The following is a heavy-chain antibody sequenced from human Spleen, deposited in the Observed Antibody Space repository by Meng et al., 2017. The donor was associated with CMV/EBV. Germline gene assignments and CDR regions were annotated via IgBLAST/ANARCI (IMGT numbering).Heavy chain of an antibody. V-gene: IGHV1-18*04. CDR2: ISAHDGNT. D-gene: IGHD3-10*01. CDR1: GYTFINYG. J-gene: IGHJ5*02. Sequence: ASVKVSCKASGYTFINYGVTWVRQAPGQGLEWMGLISAHDGNTNYAPKFQGRVTMTTDTSTSTVYMELSSLRSEDTAVYYCARNLRGVWFDPWGQGTLVTVSS. CDR3: ARNLRGVWFDP.